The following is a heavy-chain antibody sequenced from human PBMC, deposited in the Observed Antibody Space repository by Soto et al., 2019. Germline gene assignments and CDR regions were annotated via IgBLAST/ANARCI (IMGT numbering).Heavy chain of an antibody. CDR1: GGSISSSSYY. D-gene: IGHD4-17*01. CDR3: ARRPVTNRSSWWYYYYYMDV. V-gene: IGHV4-39*01. Sequence: SETLSLTCTVSGGSISSSSYYWGWIRQPPGKGLEWIGSIYYSGSTYYNPSLKSRVTISVDTSKNQFSLKLSSVTAADTAVYYCARRPVTNRSSWWYYYYYMDVWGKGTTVTVSS. J-gene: IGHJ6*03. CDR2: IYYSGST.